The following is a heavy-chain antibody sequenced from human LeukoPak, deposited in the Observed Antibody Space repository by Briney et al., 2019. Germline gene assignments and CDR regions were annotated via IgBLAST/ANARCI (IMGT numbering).Heavy chain of an antibody. V-gene: IGHV4-59*01. CDR1: GGSISNYY. J-gene: IGHJ4*02. D-gene: IGHD3-22*01. Sequence: PSETLSLTCTVSGGSISNYYWNWIRQPPGKGLEWIGYIYYSGSTNYNPSLKSRVTISVDTSKNQISLKLSSVTAADTAVYYCARVRGYYDSSGYDYWGQGTLVTVSS. CDR3: ARVRGYYDSSGYDY. CDR2: IYYSGST.